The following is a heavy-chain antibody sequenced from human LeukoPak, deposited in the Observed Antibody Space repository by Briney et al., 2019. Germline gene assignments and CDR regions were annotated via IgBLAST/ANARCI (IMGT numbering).Heavy chain of an antibody. CDR1: GFNFRDFA. CDR2: IRASGDLR. CDR3: ARDTPGYYGGNSGPDY. Sequence: GGSLRLSCAASGFNFRDFAMMWVRQAPGRGLEWVSAIRASGDLRFYADSVKGRFTISRDNSKNTLYLQMNSLRAEDTAVYYCARDTPGYYGGNSGPDYWGQGTLVTVSS. J-gene: IGHJ4*02. V-gene: IGHV3-23*01. D-gene: IGHD4-23*01.